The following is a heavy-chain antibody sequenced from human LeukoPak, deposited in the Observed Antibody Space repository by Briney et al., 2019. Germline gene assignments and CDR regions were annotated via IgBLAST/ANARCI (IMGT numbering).Heavy chain of an antibody. CDR2: ISYDGSNK. Sequence: GGSLRLSCAASGFTFSSYAMHWVRQAPGKGLEWVAVISYDGSNKYYADSVKGRFTISRDNSKNTLYLQMNSLRAEDTAVYYCARVLVGATRFDYWGQGTLVTVSS. J-gene: IGHJ4*02. D-gene: IGHD1-26*01. V-gene: IGHV3-30*04. CDR3: ARVLVGATRFDY. CDR1: GFTFSSYA.